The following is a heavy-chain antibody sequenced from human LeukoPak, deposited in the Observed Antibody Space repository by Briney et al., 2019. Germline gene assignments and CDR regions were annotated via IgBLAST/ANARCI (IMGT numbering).Heavy chain of an antibody. V-gene: IGHV3-21*06. J-gene: IGHJ3*02. CDR2: ISSSSSYI. CDR1: GFTFSSYT. CDR3: ARDTYDILTGYYKWAFDI. D-gene: IGHD3-9*01. Sequence: GGSLRLSCAASGFTFSSYTMNWVRQAPGKGLEWVSSISSSSSYIYYADSVKGRFTISRDNAKSSLYLQMNSLRAEDTAVHYCARDTYDILTGYYKWAFDIWGQGTMVTVSS.